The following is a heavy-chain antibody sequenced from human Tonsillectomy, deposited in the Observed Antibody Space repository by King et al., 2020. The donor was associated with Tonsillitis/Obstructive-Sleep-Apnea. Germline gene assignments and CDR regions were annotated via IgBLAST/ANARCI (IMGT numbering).Heavy chain of an antibody. CDR2: IYYSGST. V-gene: IGHV4-31*03. CDR3: ARQVPHSSNRFDP. D-gene: IGHD5-18*01. CDR1: GGSISSGGYY. J-gene: IGHJ5*02. Sequence: QVQLQESGPGLVKPSQTLSLTCTVSGGSISSGGYYWSWIRQHPGKGLEWIGYIYYSGSTYYNPSLKSRPAISIDTSKNQFSLRLNSVTAADTAVYYCARQVPHSSNRFDPWGQGTVVTVSS.